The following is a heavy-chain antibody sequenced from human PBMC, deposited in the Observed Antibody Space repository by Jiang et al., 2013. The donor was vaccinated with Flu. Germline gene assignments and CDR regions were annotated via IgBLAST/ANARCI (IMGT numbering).Heavy chain of an antibody. CDR2: ISPDPDAYP. CDR1: GFTLSAYW. Sequence: VQLVESGGGLVQPGGSLRLSCAASGFTLSAYWMTWVRQTPGKRLEWVGNISPDPDAYPNYMDSVKGRFTVSRDNAKNSLYLHMSSLRVEDTAIYFCVQIGVLGHWSQGTLVTVSS. D-gene: IGHD5/OR15-5a*01. J-gene: IGHJ4*02. V-gene: IGHV3-7*02. CDR3: VQIGVLGH.